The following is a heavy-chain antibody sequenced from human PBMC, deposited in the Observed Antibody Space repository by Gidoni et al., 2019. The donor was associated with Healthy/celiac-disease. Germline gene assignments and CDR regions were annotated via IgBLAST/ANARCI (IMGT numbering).Heavy chain of an antibody. CDR3: AGKDYNVLGVLDY. D-gene: IGHD3-3*02. CDR2: ILHDGGNK. J-gene: IGHJ4*02. V-gene: IGHV3-30*03. CDR1: GFPFSSSG. Sequence: QVQLVESGGGVVQPGRSLRLSGAASGFPFSSSGMNWVRQAPGKGLEGVAVILHDGGNKYYADSVKGRFTISRDNSKNALYLQMNSLRAEDTAVYYCAGKDYNVLGVLDYWGQGALVTVSS.